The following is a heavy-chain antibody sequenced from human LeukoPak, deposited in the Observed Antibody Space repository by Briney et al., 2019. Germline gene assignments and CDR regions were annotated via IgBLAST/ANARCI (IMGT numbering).Heavy chain of an antibody. CDR3: ARGEGGWSKGFYYYGMDV. CDR1: GFNFGIYG. D-gene: IGHD1-26*01. Sequence: QPGRSLRLSCTASGFNFGIYGMHWVRQAPGKGLEWVAFIRYDGSNKYYADSVKGRFTISRDNSKNTLYLQMNSLRAEDTAVYYCARGEGGWSKGFYYYGMDVWGQGTTVTVSS. V-gene: IGHV3-30*02. CDR2: IRYDGSNK. J-gene: IGHJ6*02.